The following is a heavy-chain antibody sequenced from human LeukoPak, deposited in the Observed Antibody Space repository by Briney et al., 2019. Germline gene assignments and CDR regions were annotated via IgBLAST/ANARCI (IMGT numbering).Heavy chain of an antibody. CDR3: AKGGLWWNGLFDY. CDR2: ISGSGGST. V-gene: IGHV3-23*01. Sequence: PGGSLRLSCAASGFTFSSYPMSWVRQAPGKGLEWVSAISGSGGSTYYADSVKGRFTISRDNSKNTLYLQMNSLRAEDTAVYYCAKGGLWWNGLFDYWGQGTLVTVSS. CDR1: GFTFSSYP. J-gene: IGHJ4*02. D-gene: IGHD4/OR15-4a*01.